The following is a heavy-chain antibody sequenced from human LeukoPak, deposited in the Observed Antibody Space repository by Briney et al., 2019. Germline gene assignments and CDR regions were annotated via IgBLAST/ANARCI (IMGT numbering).Heavy chain of an antibody. D-gene: IGHD1-1*01. CDR2: ITYDGAFDGGKA. CDR3: AREPTTNCFDS. V-gene: IGHV3-30-3*01. Sequence: GGSLRLSCAASGLSLSDYPMHWVRQAPGKGLEWVTLITYDGAFDGGKAYYADSVRGRFTISRDNAKNSLFLQMNSLRDEDTAVYYCAREPTTNCFDSWGQGTLVTVSS. CDR1: GLSLSDYP. J-gene: IGHJ5*01.